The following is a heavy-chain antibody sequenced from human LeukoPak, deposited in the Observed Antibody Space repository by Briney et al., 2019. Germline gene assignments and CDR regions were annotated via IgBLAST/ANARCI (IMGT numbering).Heavy chain of an antibody. CDR3: ARANTDWYFDL. J-gene: IGHJ2*01. Sequence: GGSLRLSCAASGFTVSSNYMSWVRQAPGKGLEWVSVIYSGGTTYYADSVKGRFTISRDNSKNTLYLQMNSLRAEDTAVYYCARANTDWYFDLWGRGTLVTVSS. D-gene: IGHD1/OR15-1a*01. CDR2: IYSGGTT. V-gene: IGHV3-53*01. CDR1: GFTVSSNY.